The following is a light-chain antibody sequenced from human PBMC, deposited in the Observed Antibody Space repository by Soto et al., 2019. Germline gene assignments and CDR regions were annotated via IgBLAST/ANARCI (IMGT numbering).Light chain of an antibody. CDR1: QSVSNNY. CDR3: QQYGSSGT. J-gene: IGKJ1*01. Sequence: EIGLTLSPGTLSLSTGEGATLSCRASQSVSNNYLAWYQQKPGQAPRLLIYGASNRATGIPDRFSGSGSGTDFTLTISRLEPEDFAVYYCQQYGSSGTFGQGTKVDIK. CDR2: GAS. V-gene: IGKV3-20*01.